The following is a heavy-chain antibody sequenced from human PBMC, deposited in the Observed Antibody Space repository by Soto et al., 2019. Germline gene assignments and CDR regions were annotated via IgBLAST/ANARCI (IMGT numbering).Heavy chain of an antibody. CDR2: IDPSDSYI. J-gene: IGHJ5*01. CDR1: GYSFTSYW. V-gene: IGHV5-10-1*01. D-gene: IGHD6-13*01. Sequence: GESLKISGKGSGYSFTSYWISWVRQMPGKGLVWMGRIDPSDSYIDYSPSFQGHVTISADKSISTAYLQWSSLKASDTAMYYCARLPLAAAYSDANTWGQGTLVTVSS. CDR3: ARLPLAAAYSDANT.